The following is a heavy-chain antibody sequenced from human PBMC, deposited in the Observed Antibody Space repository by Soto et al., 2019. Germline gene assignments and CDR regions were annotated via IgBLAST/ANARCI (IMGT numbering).Heavy chain of an antibody. J-gene: IGHJ6*02. CDR3: ASYGFNPRYGRDLYYYYGMDV. CDR2: ISYDGSNK. CDR1: GFTFSSYA. V-gene: IGHV3-30-3*01. D-gene: IGHD3-3*01. Sequence: GGSLRLSCATSGFTFSSYAMHWVRQAPGKGLEWVAVISYDGSNKYYADSVKGRFTISRDNSKNTLYLQMNSLRAEDTAVYYCASYGFNPRYGRDLYYYYGMDVWGQGTTVTVSS.